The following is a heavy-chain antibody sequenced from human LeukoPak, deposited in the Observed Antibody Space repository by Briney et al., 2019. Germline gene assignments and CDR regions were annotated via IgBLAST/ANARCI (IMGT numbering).Heavy chain of an antibody. J-gene: IGHJ4*02. V-gene: IGHV1-2*02. CDR2: INPNSGGT. D-gene: IGHD1-26*01. CDR3: ARAGSSGDYQAGSFEY. Sequence: ASVKVSCKASGYTFTGYYMHWVRQAPGQGLEWMGWINPNSGGTNYAQKLQGRVTMTTDTSTSTAYMELRSLRSDDTAVYYCARAGSSGDYQAGSFEYWGQGTLVTVSS. CDR1: GYTFTGYY.